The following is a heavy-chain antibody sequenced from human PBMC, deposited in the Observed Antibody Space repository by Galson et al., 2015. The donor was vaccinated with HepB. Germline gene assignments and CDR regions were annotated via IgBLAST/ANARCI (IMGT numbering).Heavy chain of an antibody. CDR1: GFTFSDYY. D-gene: IGHD4-17*01. Sequence: SLRLSCAASGFTFSDYYMSWIRQALGKGLEWVSYISSSGSTIYYADSVKGRFTISRDNAKNSLYLQMNSLRAEDTAVYYCASGTHDYGDYGYYYYGMDVWGQGTTVTVSS. CDR3: ASGTHDYGDYGYYYYGMDV. J-gene: IGHJ6*02. V-gene: IGHV3-11*01. CDR2: ISSSGSTI.